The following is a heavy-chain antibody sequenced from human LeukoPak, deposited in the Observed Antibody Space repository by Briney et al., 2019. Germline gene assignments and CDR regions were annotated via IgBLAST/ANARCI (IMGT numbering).Heavy chain of an antibody. CDR3: ARGRGVIIIDY. J-gene: IGHJ4*02. CDR2: ISSSGGSTI. Sequence: GGSLRLSCVASGFTFSDYYMSWIRQAPGKGLEWVSYISSSGGSTIYYADSVKGRFTISRDNAKNSLYLQMNSLRAEDTAVYYCARGRGVIIIDYWGQGTLVTVSS. D-gene: IGHD3-10*01. CDR1: GFTFSDYY. V-gene: IGHV3-11*01.